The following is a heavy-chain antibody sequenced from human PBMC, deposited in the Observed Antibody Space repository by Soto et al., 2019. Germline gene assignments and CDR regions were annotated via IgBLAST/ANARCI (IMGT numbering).Heavy chain of an antibody. CDR3: AKQFGTGWYYFDQ. CDR2: ISYDGTNK. J-gene: IGHJ4*02. Sequence: QVKLVQSGGGEVQPGRSLRLSCVASGFTFSTYGMHWVRQAPGKGLEWVALISYDGTNKYYGDSGKGRFTNSRDTSKNTVYLQMNSLRAEDTAVYYCAKQFGTGWYYFDQSGKGTLVTVS. CDR1: GFTFSTYG. V-gene: IGHV3-30*18. D-gene: IGHD6-19*01.